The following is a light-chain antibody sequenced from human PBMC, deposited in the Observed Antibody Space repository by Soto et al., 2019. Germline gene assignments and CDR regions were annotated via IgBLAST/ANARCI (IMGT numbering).Light chain of an antibody. CDR3: QQYGSSGT. J-gene: IGKJ1*01. CDR2: GAS. Sequence: EIVVTQSPGTLSLSPGESATLSCRASQSVSNNYLAWYQQKPGQAPRLLIYGASNRATGIPDRFSGSGSGTDFTLTISRLEPEDFAVYYCQQYGSSGTFGQGTKVDI. V-gene: IGKV3-20*01. CDR1: QSVSNNY.